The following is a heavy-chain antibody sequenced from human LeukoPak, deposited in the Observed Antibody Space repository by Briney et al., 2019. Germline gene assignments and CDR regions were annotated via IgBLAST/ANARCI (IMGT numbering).Heavy chain of an antibody. D-gene: IGHD5-18*01. V-gene: IGHV4-59*01. J-gene: IGHJ4*02. CDR2: VYYSGGT. CDR1: GGSISSYY. Sequence: LETLSLTCTVSGGSISSYYWSWIRQPPGKGLEWIGYVYYSGGTNYNPSLKSRVTISVDTSKNQFSLKLSSVTAADTAVYYCARVEYSYGSFFDYWGQGTVVTVSS. CDR3: ARVEYSYGSFFDY.